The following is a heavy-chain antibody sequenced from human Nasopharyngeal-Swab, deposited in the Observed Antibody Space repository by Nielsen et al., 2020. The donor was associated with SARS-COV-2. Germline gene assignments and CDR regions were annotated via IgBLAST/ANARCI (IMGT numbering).Heavy chain of an antibody. V-gene: IGHV3-33*01. D-gene: IGHD2-15*01. CDR3: ARDVVVVAAFYYYYYGMDV. CDR1: GFTFSSYG. J-gene: IGHJ6*02. CDR2: IWYDGSNK. Sequence: GESLKISCAASGFTFSSYGMHWVRQAPGKGLEWVAVIWYDGSNKYYADSVKGRFTISRDNSKNTLYLQMNSLRAGDTAVHYCARDVVVVAAFYYYYYGMDVWGQGTTVTVSS.